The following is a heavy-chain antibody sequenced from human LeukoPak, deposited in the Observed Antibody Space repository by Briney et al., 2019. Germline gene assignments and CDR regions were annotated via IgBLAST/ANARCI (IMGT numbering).Heavy chain of an antibody. V-gene: IGHV4-34*01. J-gene: IGHJ6*03. D-gene: IGHD2-15*01. Sequence: SETLSLTCAVYGESFSGYYWSWIRQPPGKGLEWIGEISHSGSTNYTPSLKSRVTISLDTSKNQFSLKLSSVTAADTAVYYCAREHCSGGSCYSIYYYYYMDVWGKGTTVTVSS. CDR1: GESFSGYY. CDR2: ISHSGST. CDR3: AREHCSGGSCYSIYYYYYMDV.